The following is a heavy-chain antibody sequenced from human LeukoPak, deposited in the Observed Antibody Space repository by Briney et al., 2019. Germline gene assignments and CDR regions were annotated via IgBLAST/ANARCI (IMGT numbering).Heavy chain of an antibody. J-gene: IGHJ6*04. V-gene: IGHV4-4*02. CDR2: IYHSGST. D-gene: IGHD2-2*01. CDR3: ARGTVVPAARDYYYYGMDV. CDR1: GGSISSSNW. Sequence: SGTLSLTCAVSGGSISSSNWWSWVRQPPGKGLEWIGEIYHSGSTNYNPSLKSRVTISVDKSKNQFSLKLSSVTAADTAVYYCARGTVVPAARDYYYYGMDVWGKGTTVTVSS.